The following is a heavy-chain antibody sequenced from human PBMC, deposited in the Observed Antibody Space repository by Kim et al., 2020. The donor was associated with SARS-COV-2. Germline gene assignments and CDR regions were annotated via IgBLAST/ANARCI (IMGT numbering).Heavy chain of an antibody. V-gene: IGHV4-31*02. J-gene: IGHJ4*02. D-gene: IGHD3-10*01. CDR3: AGAGGYYGSGSYLDY. Sequence: PSLKGRVTRSGDTSKHQFSLKLGSVTAADTAVYYCAGAGGYYGSGSYLDYWGQGTLVTVSS.